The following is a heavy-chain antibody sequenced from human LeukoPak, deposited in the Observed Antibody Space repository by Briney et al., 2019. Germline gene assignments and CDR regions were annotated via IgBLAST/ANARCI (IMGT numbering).Heavy chain of an antibody. CDR3: ARGGYAITYYMDV. V-gene: IGHV3-7*01. Sequence: GGSLRLSCAASGFTFSSYWMSWVRQAPGKGLECVANIKQDGSEKYYVDSVKGRFTISRDNAKNSLYLQMNSLRAEDTAVYYCARGGYAITYYMDVWGKGTTVTVSS. CDR1: GFTFSSYW. CDR2: IKQDGSEK. J-gene: IGHJ6*03. D-gene: IGHD2-8*01.